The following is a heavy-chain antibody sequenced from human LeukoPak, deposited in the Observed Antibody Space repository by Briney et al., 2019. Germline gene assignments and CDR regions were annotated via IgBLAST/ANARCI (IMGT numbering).Heavy chain of an antibody. J-gene: IGHJ4*02. D-gene: IGHD1-1*01. V-gene: IGHV4-39*01. CDR2: IYSSGNT. CDR3: ARHLSGTTMAHYFDH. Sequence: SETLSLTCTVSGASISSGRNYWGWIRQSPGKGLEWIASIYSSGNTYYNPSLQSRVSVSVDTSKNQFSVRLNSLTAADTAVYYCARHLSGTTMAHYFDHWGQGTVVTVSS. CDR1: GASISSGRNY.